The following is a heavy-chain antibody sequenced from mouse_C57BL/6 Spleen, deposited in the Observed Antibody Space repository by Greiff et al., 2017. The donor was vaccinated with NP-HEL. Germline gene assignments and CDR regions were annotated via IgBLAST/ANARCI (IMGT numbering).Heavy chain of an antibody. CDR1: GYTFTDYE. CDR3: TISLITTVEDPHWYFDV. CDR2: IDPETGGT. D-gene: IGHD1-1*01. J-gene: IGHJ1*03. Sequence: VQLQQSGAELVRPGASVTLSCKASGYTFTDYEMHWVKQTPVHGLEWIGAIDPETGGTAYNQKFKGKAILTADKSSSTAYMELRSLTSEDSAVYYCTISLITTVEDPHWYFDVWGTGTTVTVSS. V-gene: IGHV1-15*01.